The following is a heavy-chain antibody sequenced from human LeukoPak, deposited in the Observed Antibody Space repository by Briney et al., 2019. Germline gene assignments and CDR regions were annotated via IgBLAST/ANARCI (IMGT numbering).Heavy chain of an antibody. D-gene: IGHD4-23*01. CDR2: IYPGDSET. Sequence: KPGKSIRISCKGSGYSFTSYWIAWVREMPGKGLEWMGIIYPGDSETRYSPSFQGQVTISADKSISTAYLQWRSLRASDTAMYYCASDSGGNGVNYWGQGTLVTVSS. CDR1: GYSFTSYW. CDR3: ASDSGGNGVNY. J-gene: IGHJ4*02. V-gene: IGHV5-51*03.